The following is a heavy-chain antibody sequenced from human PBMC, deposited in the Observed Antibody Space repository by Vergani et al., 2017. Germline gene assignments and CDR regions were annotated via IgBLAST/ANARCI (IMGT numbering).Heavy chain of an antibody. V-gene: IGHV4-4*07. CDR3: ARDYDSSGYYAFDY. D-gene: IGHD3-22*01. Sequence: QVQLQESGPGLVKPSETLSLTCTVSGGSISSYYWSWIRQPAGKGTEWIGRIYTSGSTNYNPSLKSRVTMSVDTSKNQFSLKLSSVTAADTAVYYCARDYDSSGYYAFDYWGQGTLVTVSS. CDR1: GGSISSYY. J-gene: IGHJ4*02. CDR2: IYTSGST.